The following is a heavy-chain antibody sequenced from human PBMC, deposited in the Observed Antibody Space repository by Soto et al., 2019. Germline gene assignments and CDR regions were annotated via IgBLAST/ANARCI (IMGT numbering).Heavy chain of an antibody. J-gene: IGHJ3*01. Sequence: QIQLVQSGGDVKTPGASVKVSCTTSRYTFTSHGIAWVRQAPGQGLEWMGWISTFNGKTDHAQKFQGRVTMTADTITSTVHMELRSLRSDDTAVYYCARLLTEGATFREDAFDLWGPGTKVTVSS. V-gene: IGHV1-18*01. CDR3: ARLLTEGATFREDAFDL. CDR2: ISTFNGKT. CDR1: RYTFTSHG. D-gene: IGHD3-9*01.